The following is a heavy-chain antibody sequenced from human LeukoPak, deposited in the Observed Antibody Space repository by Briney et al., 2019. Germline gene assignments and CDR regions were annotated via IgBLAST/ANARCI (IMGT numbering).Heavy chain of an antibody. J-gene: IGHJ4*02. D-gene: IGHD2-2*01. V-gene: IGHV1-2*02. CDR3: ARNLYCSSTSCYGFDY. CDR2: INPNSGGT. CDR1: GYTFTGYY. Sequence: GPSVKVSCKASGYTFTGYYMHWVRQAPGHGLEWMGWINPNSGGTNYAQKFQGRVTMTRDTSISTAYMELSRLRSDDTAVYYCARNLYCSSTSCYGFDYWGQGTLVTVSS.